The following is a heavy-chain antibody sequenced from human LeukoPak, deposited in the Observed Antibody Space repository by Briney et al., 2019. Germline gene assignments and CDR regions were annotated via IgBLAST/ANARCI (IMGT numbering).Heavy chain of an antibody. D-gene: IGHD3-10*01. CDR1: GGSISSYY. J-gene: IGHJ4*02. Sequence: PSETLSLTCTVSGGSISSYYWSWIRQPAEKGLEWIGRIYSSGSINYNPSLKSRVTLSVDTAKNQFSLRLSSVTAADTAVYYCARHSRSVDYGSGSYTWDYWGQGTLVTVSS. V-gene: IGHV4-4*07. CDR3: ARHSRSVDYGSGSYTWDY. CDR2: IYSSGSI.